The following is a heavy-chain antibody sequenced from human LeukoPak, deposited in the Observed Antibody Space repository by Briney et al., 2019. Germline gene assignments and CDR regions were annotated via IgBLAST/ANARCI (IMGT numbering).Heavy chain of an antibody. CDR3: ARDFATSGYTFDL. J-gene: IGHJ4*02. CDR2: ISGSSKVI. Sequence: GGSLRLSCAASGFTFSTYSMNWVRQAPWKGLEWISYISGSSKVIYYADSVRGRFTISRDNAENLIYLQMNSLRDDDTAVYFCARDFATSGYTFDLWGQGALVTVSS. CDR1: GFTFSTYS. D-gene: IGHD3-22*01. V-gene: IGHV3-48*02.